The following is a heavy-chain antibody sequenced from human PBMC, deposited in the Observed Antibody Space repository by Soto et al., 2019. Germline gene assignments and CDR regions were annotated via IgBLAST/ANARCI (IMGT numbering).Heavy chain of an antibody. CDR3: AKEVSLGSTVDLGY. J-gene: IGHJ4*02. V-gene: IGHV3-23*01. D-gene: IGHD7-27*01. Sequence: EVQLLESGGDLVQPGGSLRLSCAASGFTFTIFAMSWVRQSPGKGLEWVSTISGSGGSTYYADAVKGRFTISRDYSMGTLYLQMKSLRVEDTAIYYCAKEVSLGSTVDLGYWGQGTLVTVSS. CDR2: ISGSGGST. CDR1: GFTFTIFA.